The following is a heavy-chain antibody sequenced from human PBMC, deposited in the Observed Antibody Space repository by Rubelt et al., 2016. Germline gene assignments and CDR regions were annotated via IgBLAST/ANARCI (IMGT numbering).Heavy chain of an antibody. D-gene: IGHD6-19*01. CDR2: INAGNGNT. CDR1: GYTFTSYA. CDR3: AREGLAVAHDY. Sequence: QVQLVQSGAEVKKPGASVKVSCKASGYTFTSYAMHWVRTAPGHRLEWMGWINAGNGNTKCSQKFQVRVTISRDTSASTAYMELSSLRAEDTAVYYCAREGLAVAHDYWGQGTLVTVSS. J-gene: IGHJ4*02. V-gene: IGHV1-3*01.